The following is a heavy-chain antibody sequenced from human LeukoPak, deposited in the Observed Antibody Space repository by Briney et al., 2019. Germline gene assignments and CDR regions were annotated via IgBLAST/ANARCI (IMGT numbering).Heavy chain of an antibody. CDR1: GFTFSSYA. D-gene: IGHD2-15*01. Sequence: GGSLRLSCAASGFTFSSYAMSWVRQAPGKGLEWVSAITASDGNTYYADSVKGRFTISRDSSKNTLFFQMNSLRGEDTAVYYCAKVGYCSGSGCCYDHWGQGTLVTVSS. V-gene: IGHV3-23*01. J-gene: IGHJ4*02. CDR3: AKVGYCSGSGCCYDH. CDR2: ITASDGNT.